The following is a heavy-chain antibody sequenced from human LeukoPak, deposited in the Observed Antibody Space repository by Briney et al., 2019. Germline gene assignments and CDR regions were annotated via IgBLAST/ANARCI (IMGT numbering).Heavy chain of an antibody. CDR1: GGTFSSYA. D-gene: IGHD4-17*01. V-gene: IGHV1-69*05. CDR2: IIPIFGTA. J-gene: IGHJ4*02. Sequence: SVKASCKASGGTFSSYAISWVRQAPGQGLEWMGRIIPIFGTANYAQKFQGRVTITTDGSTSTAYMELSSLRSEDTAVYYCASSSPYGDYGKDDYWGQGTLVTVSS. CDR3: ASSSPYGDYGKDDY.